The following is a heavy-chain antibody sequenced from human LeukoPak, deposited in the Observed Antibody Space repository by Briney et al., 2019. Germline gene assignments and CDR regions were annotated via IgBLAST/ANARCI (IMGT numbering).Heavy chain of an antibody. D-gene: IGHD2-2*01. V-gene: IGHV1-46*01. CDR3: ARDIVVVPAALYYFDY. J-gene: IGHJ4*02. CDR1: GYTFTGYY. Sequence: ASVKVSCKASGYTFTGYYMHWVRQAPGQGLEWMGIINPSGGSTSYAQKFQGRVTMTRDTSTSTVYMELSSLRSEDTAVYYCARDIVVVPAALYYFDYWGQGTLVTVSS. CDR2: INPSGGST.